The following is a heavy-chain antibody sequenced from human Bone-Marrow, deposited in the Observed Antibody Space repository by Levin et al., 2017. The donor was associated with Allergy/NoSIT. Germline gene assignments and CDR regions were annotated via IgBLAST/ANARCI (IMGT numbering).Heavy chain of an antibody. V-gene: IGHV3-30*04. CDR1: GFTFSSYA. CDR3: ARSGTY. CDR2: ISYDGSNK. D-gene: IGHD1-1*01. J-gene: IGHJ4*02. Sequence: SCAASGFTFSSYAMHWVRQAPGKGLEWVAVISYDGSNKYYADSVKGRFTISRDNSKNTLYLQMNSLRAEDTAVYYCARSGTYWGQGTLVTVSS.